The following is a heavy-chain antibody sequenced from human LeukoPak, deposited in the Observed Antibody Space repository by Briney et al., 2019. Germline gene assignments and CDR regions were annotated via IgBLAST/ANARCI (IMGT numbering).Heavy chain of an antibody. CDR1: GYTFTGYY. CDR3: ARGSLRYFDY. J-gene: IGHJ4*02. D-gene: IGHD3-10*01. V-gene: IGHV1-2*02. Sequence: ASVKVPCKASGYTFTGYYMHWVRQAPGQGLEWMGWINPNSGDTNYAQKFQDRVTMTRDTSISTAFMEVSRLRFDDTALYYCARGSLRYFDYWGQGTLVTVSS. CDR2: INPNSGDT.